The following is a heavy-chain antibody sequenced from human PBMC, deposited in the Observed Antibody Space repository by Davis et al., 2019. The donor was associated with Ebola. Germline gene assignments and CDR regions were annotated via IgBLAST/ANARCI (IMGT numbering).Heavy chain of an antibody. CDR2: ISYDGSNK. J-gene: IGHJ6*02. CDR1: GFTFSSYG. Sequence: GGSLRLSCAASGFTFSSYGMHWVRQAPGKGLEWVAVISYDGSNKYYADSVKGRFTISRDNSKNTLYLQMNSLRAEDTAVYYCARLGKLWFGELLVRYYYGMDVWGQGTTVTVSS. D-gene: IGHD3-10*01. CDR3: ARLGKLWFGELLVRYYYGMDV. V-gene: IGHV3-30*03.